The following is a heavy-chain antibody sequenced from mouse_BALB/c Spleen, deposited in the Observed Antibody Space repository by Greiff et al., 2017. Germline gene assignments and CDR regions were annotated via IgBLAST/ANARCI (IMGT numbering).Heavy chain of an antibody. CDR1: GYTFTSYW. Sequence: DLVKPGASVKLSCKASGYTFTSYWINWIKQRPGQGLEWIGRIAPGSGSTYYNEMFKGKATLTVDTYSSTAYIQLSSLSSEDSAVYFCARSYYRYDGFAYWGQGTLVTVSA. V-gene: IGHV1S41*01. CDR3: ARSYYRYDGFAY. D-gene: IGHD2-14*01. J-gene: IGHJ3*01. CDR2: IAPGSGST.